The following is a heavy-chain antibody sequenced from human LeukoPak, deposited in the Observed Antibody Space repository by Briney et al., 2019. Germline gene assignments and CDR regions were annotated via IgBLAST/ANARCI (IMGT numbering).Heavy chain of an antibody. CDR3: ARDPLGVLSYFDY. J-gene: IGHJ4*02. Sequence: GGSLRLSCAASGLIFSYYGMHWVRQAPGKGLEWVAVIWYDGSNRYYADSLKGRFTISRDNSKNTLYLQMNSLTADDTAVYYCARDPLGVLSYFDYWGQGTLVTVSS. V-gene: IGHV3-33*01. CDR1: GLIFSYYG. CDR2: IWYDGSNR. D-gene: IGHD3-16*01.